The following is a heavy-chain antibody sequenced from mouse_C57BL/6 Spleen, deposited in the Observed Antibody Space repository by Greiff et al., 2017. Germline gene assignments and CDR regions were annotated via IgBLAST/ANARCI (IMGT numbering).Heavy chain of an antibody. D-gene: IGHD1-1*01. CDR2: IDPSDSYT. V-gene: IGHV1-69*01. CDR1: GYTFTSYW. CDR3: ARRVYYGSSYGYFDV. Sequence: QVQLQQSGAELVMPGASVKLSCKASGYTFTSYWMHWVKQRPGQGLEWIGEIDPSDSYTNYNQKFKGKSTLTVDKSSSTAYMQLSSLTSEDSAVYYCARRVYYGSSYGYFDVWGTGTTVTVSS. J-gene: IGHJ1*03.